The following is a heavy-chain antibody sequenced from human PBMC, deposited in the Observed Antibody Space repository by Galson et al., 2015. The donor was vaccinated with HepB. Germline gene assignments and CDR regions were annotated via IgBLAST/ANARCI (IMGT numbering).Heavy chain of an antibody. J-gene: IGHJ5*02. D-gene: IGHD1-1*01. CDR3: ARDRVQLERPFDP. Sequence: SVKVSCKASGYTFTGYYMHWVRQAPGQGLEWMGWINPNSGGTNYAQKFQGRVTMTRDTSITTAYMELNNLRSDDTAVYYCARDRVQLERPFDPWGQGTLVTVSS. V-gene: IGHV1-2*02. CDR2: INPNSGGT. CDR1: GYTFTGYY.